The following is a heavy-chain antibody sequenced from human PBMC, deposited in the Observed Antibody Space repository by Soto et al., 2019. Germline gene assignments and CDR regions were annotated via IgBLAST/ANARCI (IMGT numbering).Heavy chain of an antibody. CDR1: GGSISSYY. Sequence: PSETLSLTCTVSGGSISSYYWSWIRQPPGKGLEWIGYIYYSGSTNYNPSLKSRVTISVDTSKNHFSLKLSSVTAADTAVYYCARVNRVVVVAAHCGWFDPWGQGTLVTVSS. CDR3: ARVNRVVVVAAHCGWFDP. J-gene: IGHJ5*02. CDR2: IYYSGST. V-gene: IGHV4-59*01. D-gene: IGHD2-15*01.